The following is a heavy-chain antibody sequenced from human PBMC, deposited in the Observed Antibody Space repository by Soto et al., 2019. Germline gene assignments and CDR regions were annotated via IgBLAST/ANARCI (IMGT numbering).Heavy chain of an antibody. V-gene: IGHV4-34*01. CDR2: INHSGST. J-gene: IGHJ4*02. CDR1: GGSFSGYY. D-gene: IGHD6-19*01. Sequence: QVQLQQWGAGLLKPSETLSLTCAVYGGSFSGYYWSWIRQPPGKGLEWFGEINHSGSTNYNPSLKSRVTISVDTSKNQFSLKLSSVTAADTAVYYCARLRIAVAGTRTGFYYFDYWGQGTLVTVSS. CDR3: ARLRIAVAGTRTGFYYFDY.